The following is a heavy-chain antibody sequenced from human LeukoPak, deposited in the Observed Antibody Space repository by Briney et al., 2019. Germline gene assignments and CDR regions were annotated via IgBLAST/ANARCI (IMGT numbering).Heavy chain of an antibody. CDR3: ARTLSIAASYNWFDP. CDR1: GYTFTSYG. Sequence: GASVKVSCKASGYTFTSYGISWVRQAPGQGLEWMGWISAYNGNTNYAQKLQGRVTMTTDTSTSTAYMELRSLRSDDTAVYYCARTLSIAASYNWFDPWGQGTLVTASS. V-gene: IGHV1-18*01. J-gene: IGHJ5*02. CDR2: ISAYNGNT. D-gene: IGHD6-6*01.